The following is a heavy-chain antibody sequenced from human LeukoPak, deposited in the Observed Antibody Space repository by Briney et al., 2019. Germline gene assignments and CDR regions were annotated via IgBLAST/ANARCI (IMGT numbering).Heavy chain of an antibody. CDR3: ARRHNGFDI. D-gene: IGHD1-14*01. J-gene: IGHJ3*02. CDR2: IIPIFGTA. V-gene: IGHV1-69*05. Sequence: GASVKVSCKASGGTFSSYAISWVRQAPGQGLEWMGGIIPIFGTANYAQKFQGRVTITRNTSISTAYMELSSLRSEDTAVYYCARRHNGFDIWGQGTMVTVSS. CDR1: GGTFSSYA.